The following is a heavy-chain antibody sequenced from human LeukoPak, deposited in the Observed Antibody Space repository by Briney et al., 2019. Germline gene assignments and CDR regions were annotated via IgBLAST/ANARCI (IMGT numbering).Heavy chain of an antibody. V-gene: IGHV4-39*01. J-gene: IGHJ5*02. CDR2: IYYSGST. CDR1: GGSISSGTYY. CDR3: AGTYRLRRFDP. Sequence: SETLSLTCTVSGGSISSGTYYWGWIRQPPGKGLECIGTIYYSGSTSSNPSLKSRVTISVDTSKNQFSLKLTSVTAADTAVYYCAGTYRLRRFDPWGQGTLVTVSS. D-gene: IGHD2-2*02.